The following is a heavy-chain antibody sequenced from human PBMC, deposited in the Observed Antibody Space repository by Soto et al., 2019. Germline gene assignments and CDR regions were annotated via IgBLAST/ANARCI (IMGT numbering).Heavy chain of an antibody. CDR1: GFTFSSYS. CDR3: GSSSSVLGRDY. V-gene: IGHV3-21*01. Sequence: PGGSLRLSCAASGFTFSSYSMNWVRQAPGKGLEWVSSISISSSYIYYADSVKGRFTISRDNAKNSLYLQMNSMRAEDTAVYYCGSSSSVLGRDYWGQGTLVTLSS. D-gene: IGHD6-6*01. J-gene: IGHJ4*02. CDR2: ISISSSYI.